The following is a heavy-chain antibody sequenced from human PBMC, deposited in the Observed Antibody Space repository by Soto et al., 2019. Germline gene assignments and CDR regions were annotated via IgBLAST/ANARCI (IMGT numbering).Heavy chain of an antibody. D-gene: IGHD2-15*01. CDR1: GGSINNDGSF. CDR2: IYYSGTT. CDR3: ARETKTYCPGGSCNWFDP. V-gene: IGHV4-31*03. J-gene: IGHJ5*02. Sequence: QVQLQESGPRLVKPSQNLSLTCSVSGGSINNDGSFWAWIRQSPGKGLEWIGYIYYSGTTYYNPSLRSRLSISVDTSKNQFSLKLTSVTAADTALYYCARETKTYCPGGSCNWFDPWGQGILVSVSS.